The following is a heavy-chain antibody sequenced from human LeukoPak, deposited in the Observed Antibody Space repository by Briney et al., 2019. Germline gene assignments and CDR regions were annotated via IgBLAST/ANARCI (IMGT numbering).Heavy chain of an antibody. J-gene: IGHJ4*02. CDR2: IRSDASRA. V-gene: IGHV3-23*01. CDR3: AKGRGYCTGGSCYSDY. CDR1: GFTLKNYA. D-gene: IGHD2-15*01. Sequence: GGSLRLSCAASGFTLKNYAMSWVRQAPGKGLEWVTSIRSDASRAYYTNSVKGRFTISRDNSKNTLYLQMNSLRVEDTAIYYCAKGRGYCTGGSCYSDYWGQGTLVTVSS.